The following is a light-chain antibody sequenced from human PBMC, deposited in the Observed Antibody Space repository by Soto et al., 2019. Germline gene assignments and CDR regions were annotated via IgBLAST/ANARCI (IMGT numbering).Light chain of an antibody. V-gene: IGKV3D-15*01. Sequence: IVLTKYQATLSSSPWDGTTRYCGVSQSVNSYLAWYQQKPGQAPRLLIYDASTRATGIPARFSGSGSGTEFTLTISSLQSEDFAVYYCQQYNNWPPITFGQGARLEI. CDR3: QQYNNWPPIT. J-gene: IGKJ5*01. CDR1: QSVNSY. CDR2: DAS.